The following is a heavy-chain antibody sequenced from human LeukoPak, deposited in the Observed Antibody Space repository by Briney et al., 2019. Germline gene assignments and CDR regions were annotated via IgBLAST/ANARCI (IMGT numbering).Heavy chain of an antibody. D-gene: IGHD6-19*01. Sequence: GGSLRLSCAASGFTFSSYGMHWVRQAPGKGLEWVAVIWYDGSNKYYADSVKGRFTISRDNSKNTLYLQMNSLRAEDTAVYYCAKGGSGWYLGDDWGQGTLVTVSS. V-gene: IGHV3-30*02. J-gene: IGHJ4*02. CDR1: GFTFSSYG. CDR2: IWYDGSNK. CDR3: AKGGSGWYLGDD.